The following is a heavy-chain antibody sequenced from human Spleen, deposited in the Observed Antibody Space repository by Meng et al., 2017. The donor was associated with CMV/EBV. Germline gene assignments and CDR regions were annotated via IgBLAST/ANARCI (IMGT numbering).Heavy chain of an antibody. Sequence: ESLKISCTVSGASVTSDYWSWVRLPPGKGLEWIAYISYSADSNSNPSLRGRVTTSIDMSDNQFSLKLTSVTAADTAIYYCAKHFSGYDYYFEYWGQGKLVTVSS. CDR2: ISYSADS. CDR3: AKHFSGYDYYFEY. D-gene: IGHD5-12*01. J-gene: IGHJ4*02. CDR1: GASVTSDY. V-gene: IGHV4-59*02.